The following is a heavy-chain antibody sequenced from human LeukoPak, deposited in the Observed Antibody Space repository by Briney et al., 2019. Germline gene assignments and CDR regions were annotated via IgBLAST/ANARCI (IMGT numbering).Heavy chain of an antibody. Sequence: GGSLRLSCAASGFTFGCYAMSWVRQAPGKGLEWVSGISGSGGSTYYADSVKGRFTISRDNSKNTLYLQMNRLRAEDTAVYYCAKSRPVATIPNWGQGTLVTVSS. J-gene: IGHJ1*01. V-gene: IGHV3-23*01. CDR1: GFTFGCYA. D-gene: IGHD5-12*01. CDR2: ISGSGGST. CDR3: AKSRPVATIPN.